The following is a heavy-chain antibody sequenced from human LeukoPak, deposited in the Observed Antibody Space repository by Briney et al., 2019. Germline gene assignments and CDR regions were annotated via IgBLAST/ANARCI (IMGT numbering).Heavy chain of an antibody. CDR1: GFTFSSYV. D-gene: IGHD7-27*01. Sequence: GGSLRLSCAASGFTFSSYVMSWVRQAPGKGLEWVSGISGSGRSTYYADSVKGRFTISRDDSKNTAYLQMNSLKTEDTAVYYCTPTGEVRELGSCGGQGTLVTVSS. CDR3: TPTGEVRELGSC. V-gene: IGHV3-23*01. CDR2: ISGSGRST. J-gene: IGHJ4*02.